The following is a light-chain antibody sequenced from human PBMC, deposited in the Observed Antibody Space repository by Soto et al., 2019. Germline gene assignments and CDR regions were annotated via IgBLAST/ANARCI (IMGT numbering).Light chain of an antibody. Sequence: EIVLTQSPGTLSLSPGERATLSCRASQSVRSSYLSWYQQKLGQAPRLLIYGVSNRATGIPYRFSGSGSGTDFTLTISRLESEDFAVYYCQQYGTSPMTFGQGTKVEIK. J-gene: IGKJ1*01. CDR1: QSVRSSY. CDR2: GVS. CDR3: QQYGTSPMT. V-gene: IGKV3-20*01.